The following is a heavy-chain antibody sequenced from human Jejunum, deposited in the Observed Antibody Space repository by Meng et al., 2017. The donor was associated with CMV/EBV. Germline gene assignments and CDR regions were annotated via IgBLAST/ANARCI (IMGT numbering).Heavy chain of an antibody. V-gene: IGHV3-66*02. CDR2: VYSDDSGGVA. D-gene: IGHD3-3*01. CDR1: NY. CDR3: AKALTIFGMLREFYYLDQ. Sequence: NYISWVRQAPGKGLGWVAIVYSDDSGGVAYYADSVDGRFIVSRDDSKNAVDLEMNGLRREDTAVYYCAKALTIFGMLREFYYLDQWGHGALVTVSS. J-gene: IGHJ4*01.